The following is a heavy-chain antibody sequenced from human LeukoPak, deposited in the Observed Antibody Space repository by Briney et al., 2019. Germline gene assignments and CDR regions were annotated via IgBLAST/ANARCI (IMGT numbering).Heavy chain of an antibody. CDR1: GFTFGGYG. Sequence: GGSLRLSCAGSGFTFGGYGMHWFRQTPGKGLEWMAVIAYDGSRAFYADSVKGRFTISRDNSKNTMSVQMDDLRAEDTAVYYCTRYNNDHFDYWGQGTLVTVSS. CDR2: IAYDGSRA. J-gene: IGHJ4*02. D-gene: IGHD1-14*01. V-gene: IGHV3-33*01. CDR3: TRYNNDHFDY.